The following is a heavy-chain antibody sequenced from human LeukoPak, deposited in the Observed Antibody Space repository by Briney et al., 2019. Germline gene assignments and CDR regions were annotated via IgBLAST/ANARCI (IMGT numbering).Heavy chain of an antibody. CDR2: ISAYNGKT. Sequence: GASVKVSCKAFGYTFTNFGITWVRQAPGQGLEWMGWISAYNGKTNYAQNLQGRVTMTTETSTNTAYMDLRSLRSDDTAVYYCARAGRDGAEVAAFEFWGQGTMVSVSS. D-gene: IGHD5-12*01. CDR1: GYTFTNFG. CDR3: ARAGRDGAEVAAFEF. V-gene: IGHV1-18*01. J-gene: IGHJ3*01.